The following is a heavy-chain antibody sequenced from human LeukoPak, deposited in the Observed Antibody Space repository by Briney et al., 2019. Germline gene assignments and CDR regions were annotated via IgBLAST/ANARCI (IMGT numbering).Heavy chain of an antibody. CDR1: GFTFSGSA. CDR2: IRSKANSYAT. J-gene: IGHJ4*02. V-gene: IGHV3-73*01. CDR3: AKGDYFDC. Sequence: GGSLRLSCAASGFTFSGSAMHWVRQASGKGLEWVGRIRSKANSYATAYAASVKGRFTISRDDSKNTAYLQMNSLRAGDTAVYYCAKGDYFDCWGQGTLVTVSS.